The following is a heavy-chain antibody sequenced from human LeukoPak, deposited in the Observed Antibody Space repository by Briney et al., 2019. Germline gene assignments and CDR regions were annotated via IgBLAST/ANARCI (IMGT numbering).Heavy chain of an antibody. Sequence: PGGSLRLSCAASGFTFSNYWMDWVRQSPGKGLEWVANIKEDGSDKYYVDSVKGRFTISRDNAKNSLYLQMNSLRAEDTAVYYCASTRWNYWGQGTLVTVSS. D-gene: IGHD1-1*01. J-gene: IGHJ4*02. CDR1: GFTFSNYW. CDR3: ASTRWNY. V-gene: IGHV3-7*01. CDR2: IKEDGSDK.